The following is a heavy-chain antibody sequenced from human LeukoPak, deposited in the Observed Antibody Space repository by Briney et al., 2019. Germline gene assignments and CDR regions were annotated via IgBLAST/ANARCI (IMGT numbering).Heavy chain of an antibody. Sequence: SETLSLTCTVSGGSISSSSYYWGWIRQPPGKGLEWIGYIHYSGSTNYNPSLKSRVTISIDTSKNQFSLKLSSVTAADTAVYYCARYSGSYYYFDYWGQGTLVTVSS. J-gene: IGHJ4*02. CDR3: ARYSGSYYYFDY. CDR2: IHYSGST. V-gene: IGHV4-61*05. CDR1: GGSISSSSYY. D-gene: IGHD1-26*01.